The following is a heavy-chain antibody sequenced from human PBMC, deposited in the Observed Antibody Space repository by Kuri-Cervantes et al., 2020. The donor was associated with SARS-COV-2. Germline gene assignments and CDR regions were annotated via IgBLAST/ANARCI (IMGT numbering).Heavy chain of an antibody. CDR3: ARTYIVVVPAATFDY. Sequence: GSLRLSCAASGFSFSSYWMSWVRQAPGKGLEWVANIKQDGSEKYYVDSVKGRFTISRDNAKNSLYLQMNSLRAEDTAVYYCARTYIVVVPAATFDYWGQGTLVTVSS. CDR1: GFSFSSYW. J-gene: IGHJ4*02. V-gene: IGHV3-7*05. D-gene: IGHD2-2*01. CDR2: IKQDGSEK.